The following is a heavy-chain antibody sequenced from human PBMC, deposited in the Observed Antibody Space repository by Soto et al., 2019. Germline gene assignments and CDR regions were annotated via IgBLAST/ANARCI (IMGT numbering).Heavy chain of an antibody. CDR2: ISTSRGNT. Sequence: QVQLVQSGAEVREPGASVRVSCKAYGHNLRSDGISWVRQAPGQGLEWMGWISTSRGNTNYAQKFWGRLTMSIDTSTSTVHMELGSLRSDDTGVYYCARDRDQWDQRFCDYWGQGALVTISS. D-gene: IGHD1-26*01. V-gene: IGHV1-18*01. CDR1: GHNLRSDG. CDR3: ARDRDQWDQRFCDY. J-gene: IGHJ4*02.